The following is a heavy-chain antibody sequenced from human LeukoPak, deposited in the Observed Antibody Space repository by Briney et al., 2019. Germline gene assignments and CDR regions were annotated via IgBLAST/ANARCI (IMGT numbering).Heavy chain of an antibody. V-gene: IGHV3-43D*03. CDR1: GFTFDDYA. CDR3: AKDAHTVTRTYYYYYYMDV. CDR2: ISWDGGST. J-gene: IGHJ6*03. Sequence: GGSLRLSCAASGFTFDDYAMHWVRQAPGKGLEWVSLISWDGGSTYYADSVKGRFTISRDNSKNSLYLQMNSLRAEDTALYYCAKDAHTVTRTYYYYYYMDVWGKGTTVTVSS. D-gene: IGHD4-17*01.